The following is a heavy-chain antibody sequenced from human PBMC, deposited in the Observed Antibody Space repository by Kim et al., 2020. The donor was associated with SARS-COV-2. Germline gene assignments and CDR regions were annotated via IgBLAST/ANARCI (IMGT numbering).Heavy chain of an antibody. CDR2: ITWNSGKT. CDR1: GFTFGDYA. J-gene: IGHJ4*02. D-gene: IGHD3-3*01. CDR3: VKGRFGVGTPDFDY. Sequence: GGSLRLSCAASGFTFGDYAMHWVRQAPGKGLEWVSSITWNSGKTDLADAVRGRLTISRDNTKNSLYVQMNSVRVEDTALYYCVKGRFGVGTPDFDYWGQGTLVTVSS. V-gene: IGHV3-9*01.